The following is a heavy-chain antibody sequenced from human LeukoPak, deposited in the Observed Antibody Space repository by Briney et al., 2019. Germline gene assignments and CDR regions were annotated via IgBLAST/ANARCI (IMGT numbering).Heavy chain of an antibody. Sequence: PSETLSLTCTVSGGSVSSGSYYWSWIRQPPGKGLEWIGYIYYSGSTNYNPSLKSRVTISADTSKNQFSLKLSSVTAADTAVYYCARAGDSSGTYYFDYWGQGTLVTVSS. CDR2: IYYSGST. J-gene: IGHJ4*02. D-gene: IGHD6-19*01. CDR3: ARAGDSSGTYYFDY. CDR1: GGSVSSGSYY. V-gene: IGHV4-61*01.